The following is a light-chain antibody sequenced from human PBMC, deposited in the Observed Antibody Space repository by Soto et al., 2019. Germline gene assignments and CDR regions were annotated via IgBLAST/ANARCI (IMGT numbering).Light chain of an antibody. CDR3: QQYSDWPPWT. CDR2: DAA. Sequence: EIVLTQPPRTLCLSPGGRATLSCVGTQSVSSSYLAWYQQKPGEAPRLLIFDAAFRATGIAPRFSGGGSGTEFTLTISSLQSEDFAVYFCQQYSDWPPWTFGQGTKVDI. J-gene: IGKJ1*01. CDR1: QSVSSSY. V-gene: IGKV3-15*01.